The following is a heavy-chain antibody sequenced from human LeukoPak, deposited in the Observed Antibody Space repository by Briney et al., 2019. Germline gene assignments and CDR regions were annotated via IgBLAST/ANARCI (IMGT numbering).Heavy chain of an antibody. V-gene: IGHV3-33*08. Sequence: GRSLRLSCAASGFTFSSYGMHWVRQAPGKGLEWVAVIWYDGSNKYYADSVKGRFTISRDNSKNTLYLQMNSLRAEDTAVYYCARNVDTAMVNDYWGQGTLVTVSS. CDR3: ARNVDTAMVNDY. J-gene: IGHJ4*02. CDR1: GFTFSSYG. CDR2: IWYDGSNK. D-gene: IGHD5-18*01.